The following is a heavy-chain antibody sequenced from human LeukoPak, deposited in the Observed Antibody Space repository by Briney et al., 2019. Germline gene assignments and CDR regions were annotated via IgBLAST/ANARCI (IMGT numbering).Heavy chain of an antibody. CDR3: SYYYDSSGYVDY. Sequence: PGGSLGLSCAASGFTFSDAWMTWVRQAPGKGLEWVGRIKSKADGGTIDYAAPVKGRFTISRDDSKNTVYMQMNSLKTEDTAVYYCSYYYDSSGYVDYWGQGTLVTVSS. D-gene: IGHD3-22*01. J-gene: IGHJ4*02. CDR2: IKSKADGGTI. CDR1: GFTFSDAW. V-gene: IGHV3-15*01.